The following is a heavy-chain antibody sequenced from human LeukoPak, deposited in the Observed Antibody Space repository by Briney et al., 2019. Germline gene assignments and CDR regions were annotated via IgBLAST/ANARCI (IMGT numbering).Heavy chain of an antibody. CDR2: VYLTGST. D-gene: IGHD3-3*01. Sequence: PSETLSLTCTVSGGSVSSGSFYWSWIRQPAGKGLEWIGRVYLTGSTNYNPSLKSRVTISVDTSKNHFSLRLNSVTAADTAIYYCARGPTSVTTFGMVTPDVIDIWGQGTLVTVSS. V-gene: IGHV4-61*02. J-gene: IGHJ3*02. CDR1: GGSVSSGSFY. CDR3: ARGPTSVTTFGMVTPDVIDI.